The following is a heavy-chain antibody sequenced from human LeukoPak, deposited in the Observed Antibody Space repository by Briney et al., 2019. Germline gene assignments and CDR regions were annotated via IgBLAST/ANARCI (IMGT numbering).Heavy chain of an antibody. Sequence: ASVKVSCKASGYTFTSYGISWVRQAPGQGLEWMGWISAYNGNTNYAQKLQGRVTMTTDTSTSTAYMELRSLRSDDTAVYYCAREGAYCSSTSCSRRSDYWGQGTLVTASS. CDR2: ISAYNGNT. V-gene: IGHV1-18*01. J-gene: IGHJ4*02. CDR3: AREGAYCSSTSCSRRSDY. CDR1: GYTFTSYG. D-gene: IGHD2-2*01.